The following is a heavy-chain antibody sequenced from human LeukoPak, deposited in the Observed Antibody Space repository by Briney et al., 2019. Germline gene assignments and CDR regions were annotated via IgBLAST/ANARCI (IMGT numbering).Heavy chain of an antibody. J-gene: IGHJ4*02. CDR1: GFTFSDYY. V-gene: IGHV3-11*04. D-gene: IGHD3-10*01. Sequence: PGGSLRLSCAASGFTFSDYYMSWIRQAPGKGLEWISYITGGGNTIEYGDSVKGRFTISRDNAKNSLFLQMNSLRTEDTAVYYCVRANYGFDYWGQGTLVTVSS. CDR3: VRANYGFDY. CDR2: ITGGGNTI.